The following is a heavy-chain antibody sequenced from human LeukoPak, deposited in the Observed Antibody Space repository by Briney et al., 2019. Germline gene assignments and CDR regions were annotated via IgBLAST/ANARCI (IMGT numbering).Heavy chain of an antibody. D-gene: IGHD6-13*01. V-gene: IGHV3-23*01. CDR3: AKPRSGSWYYFDY. Sequence: GGSLRLFCAASGFTFSSYAMSWVRQAPGKGLEWVSAISGSGGSTYYADSVKGRFTISRDNSKNTLYLQMNRLRAEDTAVYYCAKPRSGSWYYFDYWGQGTLVTVSS. J-gene: IGHJ4*02. CDR2: ISGSGGST. CDR1: GFTFSSYA.